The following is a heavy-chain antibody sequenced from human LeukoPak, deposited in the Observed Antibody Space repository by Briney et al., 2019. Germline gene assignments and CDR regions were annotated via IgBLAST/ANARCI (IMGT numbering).Heavy chain of an antibody. CDR1: GFTFSSYG. V-gene: IGHV3-30*18. J-gene: IGHJ4*02. CDR3: AKSGGSSSSDY. CDR2: ISYDGSNK. Sequence: GRSLRLSCAASGFTFSSYGMHWVRQAPGKGLEWVAVISYDGSNKYYADSVKGRFTISRDNSKNTLYLQMNSLRAEDTAVYYCAKSGGSSSSDYWGQGTLVTVSS. D-gene: IGHD6-6*01.